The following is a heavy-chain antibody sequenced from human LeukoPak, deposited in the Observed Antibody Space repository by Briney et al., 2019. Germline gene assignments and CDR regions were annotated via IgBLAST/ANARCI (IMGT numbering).Heavy chain of an antibody. J-gene: IGHJ6*04. CDR1: GFTFSGYA. Sequence: GGSLRLSCAASGFTFSGYATSWVRQAPGKGLEWVSAISDSGGSTYYPDSVKGRFTISRDNSRNTLYLQSNSLRAEDTAVYYCAKEDLYYGMDVWGKGTTVTVSS. V-gene: IGHV3-23*01. CDR2: ISDSGGST. CDR3: AKEDLYYGMDV.